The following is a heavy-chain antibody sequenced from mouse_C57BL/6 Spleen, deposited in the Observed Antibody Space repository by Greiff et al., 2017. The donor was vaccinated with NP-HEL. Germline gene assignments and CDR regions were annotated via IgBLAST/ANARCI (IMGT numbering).Heavy chain of an antibody. V-gene: IGHV1-50*01. CDR2: IDPSDSYT. CDR3: ARSAGLRSPYWYFDV. CDR1: GYTFTSYW. D-gene: IGHD1-1*01. J-gene: IGHJ1*03. Sequence: QVQLQQPGAELVKPGASVKLSCKASGYTFTSYWMQWVKQRPGQGLEWIGEIDPSDSYTNYNQKFKGKATLTVDTSSSTAYMQLSSLTSEDAAVYYCARSAGLRSPYWYFDVWGTGTTVTVSS.